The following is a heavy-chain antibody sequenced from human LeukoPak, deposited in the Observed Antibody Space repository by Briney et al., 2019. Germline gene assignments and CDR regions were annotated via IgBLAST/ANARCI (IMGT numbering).Heavy chain of an antibody. V-gene: IGHV3-64*01. CDR2: ISSNGGST. J-gene: IGHJ6*03. CDR1: GFTFSSYA. Sequence: PGGSLRLSCAASGFTFSSYAMHWVRQAPGKGLEYVSAISSNGGSTYYANSVKGRFTISRDNSKNTLYLQMGSLRAEDMAVYYCARSVEGYCRGGSCYSYSYYMDVWGKGTTVTVSS. CDR3: ARSVEGYCRGGSCYSYSYYMDV. D-gene: IGHD2-15*01.